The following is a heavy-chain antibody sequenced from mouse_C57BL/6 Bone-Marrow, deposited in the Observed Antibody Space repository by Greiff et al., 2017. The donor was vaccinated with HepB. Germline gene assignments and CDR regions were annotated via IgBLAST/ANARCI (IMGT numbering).Heavy chain of an antibody. CDR2: ISYDGSN. V-gene: IGHV3-6*01. Sequence: EVQLQESGPGLVKPSQSLSLTCSVTGYSITSGYYWNWIRQFPGNKLEWMGYISYDGSNNYNPSLKNRISITRDTSKNQFFLKLNSVTTEDTATYYCARRAYYSNYGYFDYWGQGTTLTVSS. CDR1: GYSITSGYY. CDR3: ARRAYYSNYGYFDY. D-gene: IGHD2-5*01. J-gene: IGHJ2*01.